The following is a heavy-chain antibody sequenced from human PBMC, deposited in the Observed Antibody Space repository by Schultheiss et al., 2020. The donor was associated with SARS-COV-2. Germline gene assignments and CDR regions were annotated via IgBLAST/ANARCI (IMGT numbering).Heavy chain of an antibody. J-gene: IGHJ4*02. Sequence: SQTLSLTCTVSGGSISSYYWSWIRQPPGKGLEWIGYIYYSGSTNYNPSLKSRVTISVDTSKNQFSLKLSSVTAADTALYYCARGGIVATRPLFDYWGQGTLVTVSS. CDR1: GGSISSYY. D-gene: IGHD5-12*01. V-gene: IGHV4-59*01. CDR2: IYYSGST. CDR3: ARGGIVATRPLFDY.